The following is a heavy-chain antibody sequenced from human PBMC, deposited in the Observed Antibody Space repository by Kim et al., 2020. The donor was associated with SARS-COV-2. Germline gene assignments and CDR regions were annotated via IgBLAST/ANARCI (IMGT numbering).Heavy chain of an antibody. CDR3: ARINFLYDSGGYFYLLDY. CDR2: VYHTGST. J-gene: IGHJ4*02. D-gene: IGHD3-22*01. CDR1: GGPISSSYW. V-gene: IGHV4-4*02. Sequence: SETLSLTCDVSGGPISSSYWWTWVRQPPGKGLEWIGEVYHTGSTNYNPSLQRAITISVDKAKNQFSLRLNSVTAADTAFYYCARINFLYDSGGYFYLLDYWGQGILVTVSS.